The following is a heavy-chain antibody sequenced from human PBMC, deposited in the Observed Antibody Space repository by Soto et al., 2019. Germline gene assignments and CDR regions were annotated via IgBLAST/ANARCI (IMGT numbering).Heavy chain of an antibody. D-gene: IGHD2-15*01. CDR1: GGTFSSYA. CDR3: ARDRPALLLTYYGMDV. CDR2: IIPIFGTA. J-gene: IGHJ6*02. Sequence: QVQLVQSGDEVKKPGSSVKVSCKASGGTFSSYAISWVRQAPGQGLEWMGGIIPIFGTANYAQKFQGRVTITADESTSTAYMELSSLRSEDTAVYYCARDRPALLLTYYGMDVWGQGTTVTVSS. V-gene: IGHV1-69*01.